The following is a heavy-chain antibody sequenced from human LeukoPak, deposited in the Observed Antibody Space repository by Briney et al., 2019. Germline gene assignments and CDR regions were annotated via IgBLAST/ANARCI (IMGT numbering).Heavy chain of an antibody. CDR1: GFTFDDCA. Sequence: PGRSLRLSCAASGFTFDDCAMFWVRQTPGKGLEWVSGISWDSGTIDYADAVKGRFTISRDNAKNSLYLQMNSLRAEDTALYYCAKAGATVTTKTEFDYWGQGTLVTVSS. D-gene: IGHD4-11*01. J-gene: IGHJ4*02. CDR2: ISWDSGTI. CDR3: AKAGATVTTKTEFDY. V-gene: IGHV3-9*01.